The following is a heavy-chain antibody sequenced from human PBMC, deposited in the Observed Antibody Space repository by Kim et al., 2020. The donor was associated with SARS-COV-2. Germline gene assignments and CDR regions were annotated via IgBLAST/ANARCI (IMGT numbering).Heavy chain of an antibody. CDR3: ARQRAPAVAGDYGVPFDY. CDR1: GGSISSYY. V-gene: IGHV4-59*08. CDR2: IYYSGST. Sequence: SETLSLTCTVSGGSISSYYWSWIRQPPGKGLEWIGYIYYSGSTNYNPSLKSRVTISVDTSKNQFSLKLSSVTAADTAVYYCARQRAPAVAGDYGVPFDYWGQGTLVTVSS. D-gene: IGHD6-19*01. J-gene: IGHJ4*02.